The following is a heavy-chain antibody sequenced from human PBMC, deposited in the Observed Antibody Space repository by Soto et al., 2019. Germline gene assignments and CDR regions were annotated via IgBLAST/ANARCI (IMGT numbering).Heavy chain of an antibody. CDR3: ARVGGPTVTTALYDY. CDR1: GGSISSGGYY. Sequence: SETLSLTCTVSGGSISSGGYYWSWIRQHPGKGLEWIGYIYYSGSTYYNPSLKSRVTISVDTSKNQFSLKLSSVTAADTAVYYCARVGGPTVTTALYDYWGQGTLVTVSS. J-gene: IGHJ4*02. V-gene: IGHV4-31*03. CDR2: IYYSGST. D-gene: IGHD4-17*01.